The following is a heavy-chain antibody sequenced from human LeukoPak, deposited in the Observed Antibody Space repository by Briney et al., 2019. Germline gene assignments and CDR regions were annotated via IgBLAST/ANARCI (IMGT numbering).Heavy chain of an antibody. D-gene: IGHD1-26*01. V-gene: IGHV3-33*01. J-gene: IGHJ4*02. CDR1: GFTFSSYG. CDR3: ASRQSKWEYFDY. Sequence: PGGSLRLSCAASGFTFSSYGMHLVRQAPRKGLEWVAVIWYDGSNKYYADSVKGRFTISRDNSKNTLYLQMNSLRAEDTAVYYCASRQSKWEYFDYWGQGTLVTVSS. CDR2: IWYDGSNK.